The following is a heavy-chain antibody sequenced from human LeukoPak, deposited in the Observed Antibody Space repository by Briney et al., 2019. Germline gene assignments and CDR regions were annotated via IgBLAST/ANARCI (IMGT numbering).Heavy chain of an antibody. CDR2: INHNGNVN. V-gene: IGHV3-7*03. CDR1: GFTFSSYW. D-gene: IGHD3-16*01. CDR3: ARGGGLDV. J-gene: IGHJ6*02. Sequence: GGSLRLSCAASGFTFSSYWMNWARQSPGKGLEWVASINHNGNVNYYVDSVKGRFTISRDNAKNSLYLQMSNLRAEDTAVYFCARGGGLDVWGQGATVTVSS.